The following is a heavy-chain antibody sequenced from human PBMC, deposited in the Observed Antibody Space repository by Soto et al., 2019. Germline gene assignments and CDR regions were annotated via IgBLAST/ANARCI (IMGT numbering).Heavy chain of an antibody. D-gene: IGHD3-10*01. Sequence: SETLSLTCTVSGGSISSYYWSWIRQPAGKGLEWIGRIYTSGSTNYNPSLKSRVTMSVDTSKNQFSLKLSSVTAADTAVYYCARDSYYYGSGSLDYWGQGTLVTVS. CDR2: IYTSGST. J-gene: IGHJ4*02. CDR3: ARDSYYYGSGSLDY. CDR1: GGSISSYY. V-gene: IGHV4-4*07.